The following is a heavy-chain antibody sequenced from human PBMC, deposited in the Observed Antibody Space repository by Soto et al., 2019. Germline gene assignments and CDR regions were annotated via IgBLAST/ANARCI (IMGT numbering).Heavy chain of an antibody. CDR1: GFTFDDYA. V-gene: IGHV3-9*01. J-gene: IGHJ3*02. D-gene: IGHD4-4*01. Sequence: EVQLVESGGGLVQPGRSLRLSCAASGFTFDDYAMHWVRQAPGKGLEWVSGISWNSDNIVYADSVKGRFTISRDNAKNSLYLQINSLRAEDTALYYCAKDLYSNYGDAFDIWGQGTIVTVS. CDR3: AKDLYSNYGDAFDI. CDR2: ISWNSDNI.